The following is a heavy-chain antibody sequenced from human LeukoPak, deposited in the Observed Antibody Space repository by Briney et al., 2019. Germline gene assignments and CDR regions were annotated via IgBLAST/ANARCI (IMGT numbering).Heavy chain of an antibody. CDR3: ARTTNRYCTNGVCPFDY. CDR1: GYTFTSYD. J-gene: IGHJ4*02. Sequence: AASVTVSCKASGYTFTSYDINWVRQAPGQGLEWRGWMNPNSGNAGYAQKFQGRVTMTRNTSISTAYMELSSLRSDDTAVYYCARTTNRYCTNGVCPFDYWGQGTLVTVSS. CDR2: MNPNSGNA. D-gene: IGHD2-8*01. V-gene: IGHV1-8*01.